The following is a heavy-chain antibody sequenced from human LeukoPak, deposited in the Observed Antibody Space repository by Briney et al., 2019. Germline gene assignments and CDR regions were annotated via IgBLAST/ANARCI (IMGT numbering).Heavy chain of an antibody. V-gene: IGHV4-34*01. Sequence: SETLSLTCAVYGGSFSSYYWSWIRQPPGKGLEWIGEINHSGSTNYNPSLKSRVTISVDTSKNQFSLKLSSVTAADTAVYYCARARPTYSSSLTYYYYYYMDVWGKGTTVTVSS. D-gene: IGHD6-13*01. CDR2: INHSGST. CDR1: GGSFSSYY. J-gene: IGHJ6*03. CDR3: ARARPTYSSSLTYYYYYYMDV.